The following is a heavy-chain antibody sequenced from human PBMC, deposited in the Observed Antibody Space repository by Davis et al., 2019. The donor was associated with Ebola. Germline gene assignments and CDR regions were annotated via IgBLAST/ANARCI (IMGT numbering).Heavy chain of an antibody. V-gene: IGHV3-11*01. J-gene: IGHJ5*02. Sequence: GESLKISCAASGFTFSDYCMSRIPQAPGNGLELLSYISSSGSTIYYADSVKGRFTISRDNARNSLYLQTNSLKDEDTAISYGARELVIYDSGKWISGWFDRWGQGSLDTVSS. CDR1: GFTFSDYC. CDR2: ISSSGSTI. CDR3: ARELVIYDSGKWISGWFDR. D-gene: IGHD3-10*01.